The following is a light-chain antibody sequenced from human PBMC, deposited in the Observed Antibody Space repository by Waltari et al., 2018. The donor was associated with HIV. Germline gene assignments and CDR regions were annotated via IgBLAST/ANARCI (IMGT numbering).Light chain of an antibody. CDR3: QVFENSRDQA. CDR1: NIGDKH. CDR2: DDK. Sequence: YVLTQPPSVSVAPGKTATITCGGNNIGDKHVPWYQQKSGQAPVLVISDDKLRPSGIPARISGSNSGGTATLTISGVEVGDEAEYYCQVFENSRDQAFGTGTKVTVL. V-gene: IGLV3-21*01. J-gene: IGLJ1*01.